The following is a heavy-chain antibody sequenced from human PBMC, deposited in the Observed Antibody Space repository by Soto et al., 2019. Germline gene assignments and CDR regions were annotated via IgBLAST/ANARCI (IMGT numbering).Heavy chain of an antibody. Sequence: EVPLVESGGDLVKPGGSLRLSCAVSGFTFNNYNMNWVRQAPGKGLEWVASIGSRGSSYRYYADPVKGRFTISRDIANNSLYLQMDSLRVDDTGVYYCARDLEAADVFDFWGQGTMVTVSS. D-gene: IGHD6-13*01. CDR3: ARDLEAADVFDF. V-gene: IGHV3-21*06. CDR2: IGSRGSSYR. CDR1: GFTFNNYN. J-gene: IGHJ3*01.